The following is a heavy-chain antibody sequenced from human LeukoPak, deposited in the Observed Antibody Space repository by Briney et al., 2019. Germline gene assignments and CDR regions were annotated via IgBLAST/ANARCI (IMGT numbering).Heavy chain of an antibody. V-gene: IGHV4-59*01. J-gene: IGHJ4*02. CDR1: GGSISSYY. Sequence: LETLSLTCTVSGGSISSYYWSWIRQPPGKGLEWIGYIYYSGNTNYNPSLKSRVTISVDTSKNQFSLKLSSVTAADTAVYYCARDRYYGVDYWGQGTLVTVSS. D-gene: IGHD3-10*01. CDR2: IYYSGNT. CDR3: ARDRYYGVDY.